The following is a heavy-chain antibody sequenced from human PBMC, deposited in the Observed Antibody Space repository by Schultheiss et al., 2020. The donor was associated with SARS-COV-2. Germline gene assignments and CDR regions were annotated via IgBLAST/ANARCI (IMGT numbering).Heavy chain of an antibody. V-gene: IGHV4-61*05. J-gene: IGHJ5*02. Sequence: SETLSLTCTVSGGSISSSSYYWGWIRQPPGKGLEWIGYIYYSGGTNYNPSLKSRVTISVDTSKNQFSLKLRSVTAGDTAVYYCARGAEQQLVKGGWFDPWGQGTLVTVSS. CDR1: GGSISSSSYY. CDR2: IYYSGGT. CDR3: ARGAEQQLVKGGWFDP. D-gene: IGHD6-13*01.